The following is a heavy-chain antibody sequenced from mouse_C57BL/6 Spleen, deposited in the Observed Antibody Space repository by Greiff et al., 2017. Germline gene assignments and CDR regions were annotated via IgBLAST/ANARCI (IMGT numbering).Heavy chain of an antibody. CDR2: IDPANGNT. Sequence: DVKLVESVAELVRPGASVKLSCTASGFNIKNTYMHWVKQRPEQGLEWIGRIDPANGNTKYAPKFQGKATITADTSSNTAYLQLSSLTSEDTAIYYCARWGYYGSSSGYFDVWGTGTTVTVSS. V-gene: IGHV14-3*01. J-gene: IGHJ1*03. CDR3: ARWGYYGSSSGYFDV. CDR1: GFNIKNTY. D-gene: IGHD1-1*01.